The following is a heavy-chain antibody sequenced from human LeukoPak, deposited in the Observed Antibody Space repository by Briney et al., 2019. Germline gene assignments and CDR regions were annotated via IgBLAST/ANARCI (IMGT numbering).Heavy chain of an antibody. Sequence: PSETLSLTCTVSGGSISSGGYYWSWIRQPAGKGLEWIGRIYSSGSTNYNPSLKSRATISVDTSKNQFSLELSSVTAADTAVYYCARRWEALGYGDYVSATQPFWFDPWGQGTLVTVSS. D-gene: IGHD4-17*01. CDR2: IYSSGST. CDR3: ARRWEALGYGDYVSATQPFWFDP. V-gene: IGHV4-61*02. CDR1: GGSISSGGYY. J-gene: IGHJ5*02.